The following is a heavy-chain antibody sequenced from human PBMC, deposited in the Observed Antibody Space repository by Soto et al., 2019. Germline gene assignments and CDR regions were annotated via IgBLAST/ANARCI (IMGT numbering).Heavy chain of an antibody. D-gene: IGHD5-18*01. CDR1: GVTFSSYA. Sequence: GSLRLSCAASGVTFSSYAMSWVRQAPGKGLERVSAISGSGGSTYYADSVKGRFTISRDNSKNTLYLQMNSLRAEDTAVYYCAKDLEDTAMVSYYFDYWGQGTLVTVSS. J-gene: IGHJ4*02. V-gene: IGHV3-23*01. CDR2: ISGSGGST. CDR3: AKDLEDTAMVSYYFDY.